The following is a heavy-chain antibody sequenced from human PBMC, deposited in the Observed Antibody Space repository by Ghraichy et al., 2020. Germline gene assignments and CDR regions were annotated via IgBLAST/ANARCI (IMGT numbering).Heavy chain of an antibody. D-gene: IGHD6-19*01. V-gene: IGHV4-39*01. CDR2: IYYSGST. CDR3: ARPEPIAVAGTMEVGLDDAFDI. CDR1: GGSISSSSYY. J-gene: IGHJ3*02. Sequence: SQTLSLTCTVSGGSISSSSYYWGWIRQPPGKGLEWIGSIYYSGSTYYNPSLKSRVTISVDTSKNQFSLKLSSVTAADTAVYYCARPEPIAVAGTMEVGLDDAFDIWGQGTMVTVSS.